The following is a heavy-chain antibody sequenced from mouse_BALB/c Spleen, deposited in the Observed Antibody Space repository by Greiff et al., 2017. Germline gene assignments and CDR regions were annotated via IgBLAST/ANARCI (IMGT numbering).Heavy chain of an antibody. J-gene: IGHJ3*01. CDR2: ISYDGSN. V-gene: IGHV3-6*02. CDR1: GYSITSGYY. D-gene: IGHD1-1*01. Sequence: VQLQQSGPGLVKPSQSLSLTCSVTGYSITSGYYWNWIRQFPGNKLEWMGYISYDGSNNYNPSLKNRISITRDTSKNQFFLKLNSVTTEDTATYYCARGFTTVVGRGFAYWGQGTLVTVSA. CDR3: ARGFTTVVGRGFAY.